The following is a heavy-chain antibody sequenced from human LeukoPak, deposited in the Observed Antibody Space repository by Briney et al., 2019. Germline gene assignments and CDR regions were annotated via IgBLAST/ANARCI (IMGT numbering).Heavy chain of an antibody. CDR2: ISSSSSYI. Sequence: GGSLRLSCAASGFTFSSYSMNWVRQAPGKGLEWASSISSSSSYIYYADSVKGRFTISRDNAKNSLYLQMNSLRAEDTAVYYCAREEYSYGRGVDYWGQGTLVTVSS. J-gene: IGHJ4*02. CDR3: AREEYSYGRGVDY. V-gene: IGHV3-21*01. CDR1: GFTFSSYS. D-gene: IGHD5-18*01.